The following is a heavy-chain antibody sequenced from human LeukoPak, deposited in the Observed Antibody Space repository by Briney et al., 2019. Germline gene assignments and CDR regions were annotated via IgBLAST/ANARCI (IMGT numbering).Heavy chain of an antibody. CDR2: ICPGDSDT. J-gene: IGHJ4*02. Sequence: NHGESLKISCKGSGYSFTSYCIAWVRQMPGKGLEWMGIICPGDSDTRYSPSFQGQVTISADKSISTAYLQWSSLKASDTAMYYCARSLLLWFGEDWGQGTLVTVSS. D-gene: IGHD3-10*01. CDR1: GYSFTSYC. CDR3: ARSLLLWFGED. V-gene: IGHV5-51*01.